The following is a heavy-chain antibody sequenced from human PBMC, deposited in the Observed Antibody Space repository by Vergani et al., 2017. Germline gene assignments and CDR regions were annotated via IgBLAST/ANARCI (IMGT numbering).Heavy chain of an antibody. V-gene: IGHV1-69*12. J-gene: IGHJ2*01. Sequence: QVQLVQSGAEVKKPGASVKVSCKASGGTFSSYAISWVRQAPGQGLEWMGGIIPIFGTANYAQKFQGRVTITADESTRTAYMELSSLRSEDTAVYYCASRERIEWYFDLWGRGTLVTVSS. CDR2: IIPIFGTA. CDR3: ASRERIEWYFDL. CDR1: GGTFSSYA. D-gene: IGHD1-1*01.